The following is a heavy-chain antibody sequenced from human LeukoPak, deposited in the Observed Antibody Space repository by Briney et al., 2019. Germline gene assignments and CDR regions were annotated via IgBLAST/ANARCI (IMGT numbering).Heavy chain of an antibody. CDR3: AKELWEGSGYVGY. J-gene: IGHJ4*02. Sequence: GGSLRLSCAASGFIFSKYPMAWVRQAPGKGPEWVAAVSGSGDRTIYADSVKGRFTISRDNSKNTLSLQMNSLKVGDTALYYCAKELWEGSGYVGYWGQGILVTVSS. D-gene: IGHD3-3*01. CDR2: VSGSGDRT. V-gene: IGHV3-23*01. CDR1: GFIFSKYP.